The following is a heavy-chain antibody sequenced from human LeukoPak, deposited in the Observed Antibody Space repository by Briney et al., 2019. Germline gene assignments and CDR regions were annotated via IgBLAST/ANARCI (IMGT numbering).Heavy chain of an antibody. D-gene: IGHD6-19*01. CDR1: GFTFSSYW. CDR3: ARERPVAAVALEY. V-gene: IGHV3-7*01. Sequence: PGGSLRLSCAASGFTFSSYWMSWVRQAPGKGLEWVANIKTDGSGKFYVDSVKGRFTISRDNAKNSLYLQMNSLRVDDTAVYYCARERPVAAVALEYWGQGTLVAVSS. CDR2: IKTDGSGK. J-gene: IGHJ4*02.